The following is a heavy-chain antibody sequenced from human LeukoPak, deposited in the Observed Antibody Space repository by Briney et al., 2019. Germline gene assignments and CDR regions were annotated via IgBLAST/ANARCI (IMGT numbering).Heavy chain of an antibody. V-gene: IGHV4-39*01. Sequence: PSETLSLTCTVSGGSIRMSTYYWGWIRQPPGKGLEWIGSIYHSGSTHYNPSLRSRVTMSVDTSKNQFTLKVTAVTAADTAVYYGVTNGTVTVAGTKFNYFDYWGQGALVTVSS. CDR2: IYHSGST. D-gene: IGHD6-19*01. J-gene: IGHJ4*02. CDR1: GGSIRMSTYY. CDR3: VTNGTVTVAGTKFNYFDY.